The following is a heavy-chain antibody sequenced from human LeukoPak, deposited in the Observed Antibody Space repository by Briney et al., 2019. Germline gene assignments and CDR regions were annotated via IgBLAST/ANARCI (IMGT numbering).Heavy chain of an antibody. D-gene: IGHD1-26*01. V-gene: IGHV3-23*01. J-gene: IGHJ2*01. Sequence: GGSLRLSCAASGFTFSSYAMSWVRQAPGKGLEWVSAISGSGGSTYYADSVKGRFTISRDNSKNTLYLQMNSLRAEDTAVYYCAKSLPTVVGATWAWYFDLWGRGTLVTVSS. CDR2: ISGSGGST. CDR1: GFTFSSYA. CDR3: AKSLPTVVGATWAWYFDL.